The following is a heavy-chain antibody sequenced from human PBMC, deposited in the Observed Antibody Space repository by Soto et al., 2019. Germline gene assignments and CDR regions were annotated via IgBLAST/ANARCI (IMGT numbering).Heavy chain of an antibody. CDR3: ARASPVVTDV. CDR1: GASFSSYY. V-gene: IGHV4-30-4*01. CDR2: IYYSGST. J-gene: IGHJ6*02. Sequence: SETLSLTCTVSGASFSSYYWSWIRQPPGKGLEWIGYIYYSGSTYYNPSLKSRVTISVDTSKNQFSLKLSSVTAADTAVYYCARASPVVTDVRGQGTTVTVSS. D-gene: IGHD5-18*01.